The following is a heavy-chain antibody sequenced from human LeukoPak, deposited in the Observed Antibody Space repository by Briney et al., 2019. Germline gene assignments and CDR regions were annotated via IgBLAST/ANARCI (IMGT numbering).Heavy chain of an antibody. V-gene: IGHV1-58*02. CDR1: GFTFTSSA. CDR2: IVVGSGNT. Sequence: SVKVSCKASGFTFTSSAMQWVRQARGQRLEWIGWIVVGSGNTNYAQKFQERVTITRDMSTSTTYMELSSLRSEDTAVYYCGADLTMVRGVPRWFDPWGQGALVTVSS. J-gene: IGHJ5*02. CDR3: GADLTMVRGVPRWFDP. D-gene: IGHD3-10*01.